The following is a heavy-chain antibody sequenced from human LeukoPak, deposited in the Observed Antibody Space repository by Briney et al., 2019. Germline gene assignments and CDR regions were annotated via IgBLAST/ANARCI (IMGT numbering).Heavy chain of an antibody. CDR1: GYTFTGYY. J-gene: IGHJ4*02. D-gene: IGHD6-13*01. CDR2: INPNNGGT. CDR3: ARAPRRASSWYDY. V-gene: IGHV1-2*02. Sequence: ASVKVSCKASGYTFTGYYMHWVRQAPGQGLEWMGWINPNNGGTNSAQKFQGRVTMTRDTSIDTAYMELSRLRSDDTAVYSCARAPRRASSWYDYWGQGTLVTVSS.